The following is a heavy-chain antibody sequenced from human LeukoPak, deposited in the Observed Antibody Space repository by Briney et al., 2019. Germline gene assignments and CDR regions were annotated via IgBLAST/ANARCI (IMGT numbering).Heavy chain of an antibody. CDR1: GGSFNSYY. J-gene: IGHJ4*02. D-gene: IGHD4-17*01. V-gene: IGHV4-4*07. CDR2: IHTSGST. Sequence: SETLSLTCTVSGGSFNSYYWSWLRQPAGKGLEWIGRIHTSGSTDYSPSLQSRVTISVDMSKKHFSLNLSSVTAADTAVYYCARDIVYLIDEDYGWGEGTLVTVSS. CDR3: ARDIVYLIDEDYG.